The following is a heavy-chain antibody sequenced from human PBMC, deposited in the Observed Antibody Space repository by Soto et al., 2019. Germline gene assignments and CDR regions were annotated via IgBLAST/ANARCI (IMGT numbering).Heavy chain of an antibody. CDR1: GAALNSGNYY. J-gene: IGHJ5*02. Sequence: SETLSLTCSVSGAALNSGNYYWSWIRQVPGKGLEWIGRIYVTGAVDYNPSLRDRITISQDTSERQFSLNLRLVTAADTAVYYCARLRIATNNYKWFDPWGQGTLVTVSS. V-gene: IGHV4-31*03. CDR3: ARLRIATNNYKWFDP. CDR2: IYVTGAV. D-gene: IGHD2-21*01.